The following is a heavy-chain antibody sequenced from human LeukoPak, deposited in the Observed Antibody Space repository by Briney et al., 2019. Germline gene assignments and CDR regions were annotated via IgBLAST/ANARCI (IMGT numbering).Heavy chain of an antibody. CDR3: ARKTPKGYGSGSFRY. CDR2: INHSGST. V-gene: IGHV4-34*01. D-gene: IGHD3-10*01. Sequence: PSETLSLTCAVYGGSFSGYYWSWIRQPPGKGLEWIGGINHSGSTNYNPSLKSRVTISVDTSKNQFSLKLSSVTAADTAVYYCARKTPKGYGSGSFRYWGQGTLVTVSS. CDR1: GGSFSGYY. J-gene: IGHJ4*02.